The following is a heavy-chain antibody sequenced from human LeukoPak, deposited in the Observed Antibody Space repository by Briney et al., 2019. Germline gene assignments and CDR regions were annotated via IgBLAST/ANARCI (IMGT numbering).Heavy chain of an antibody. J-gene: IGHJ4*02. V-gene: IGHV4-59*01. Sequence: SETLSLTCTVSGDSINNFYWSWIRQPPGKGLEWIASIYYTGTPYYNSSLKSRVTISVDTSKNQFSLKLNSVTAADTAVYYCARGYGDFRVESRYFHSWGQGTLVTVSS. CDR2: IYYTGTP. CDR1: GDSINNFY. D-gene: IGHD4-17*01. CDR3: ARGYGDFRVESRYFHS.